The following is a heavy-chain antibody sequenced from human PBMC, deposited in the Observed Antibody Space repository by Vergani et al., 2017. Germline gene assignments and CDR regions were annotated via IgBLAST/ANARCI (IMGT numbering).Heavy chain of an antibody. CDR3: AKHFRGCGIDY. J-gene: IGHJ4*02. CDR1: GFTFIMHA. D-gene: IGHD2-21*01. V-gene: IGHV3-23*01. Sequence: EVQLLESGGDLVQPGGSLRLSCAASGFTFIMHAMSWVRQAPGKGLEWVSTLSATDRRTHYADSVKGRFTISRDFSKNTLYLQMNSLRTDDTATYYCAKHFRGCGIDYWGQGTQVIVSS. CDR2: LSATDRRT.